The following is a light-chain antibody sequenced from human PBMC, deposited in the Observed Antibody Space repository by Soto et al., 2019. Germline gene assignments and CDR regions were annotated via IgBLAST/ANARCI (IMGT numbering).Light chain of an antibody. Sequence: DIQLTQSPSTLSGSVGDRVTITCRASQTISSWLAWYQQKPGKAPKRLIYDASKLQNGVPSRFSGSGSGTEFTLTISSLQPEDIATYYCLQHGSYPRTFGQGTKVDIK. V-gene: IGKV1-5*01. J-gene: IGKJ1*01. CDR3: LQHGSYPRT. CDR2: DAS. CDR1: QTISSW.